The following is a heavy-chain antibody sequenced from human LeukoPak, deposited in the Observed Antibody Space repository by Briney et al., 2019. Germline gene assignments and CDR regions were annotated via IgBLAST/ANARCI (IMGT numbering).Heavy chain of an antibody. Sequence: GGSLRLSCAASGLAFNIAWMTWVREAPGKGLEWVGRIKSKNDGGTTDYAAPVQGRFTISRDASKNTLYLQMNSVKTEDTAVYSCTPLTYHYDSSGYYYVGYFQHWGQGTLVTVSS. CDR3: TPLTYHYDSSGYYYVGYFQH. CDR2: IKSKNDGGTT. D-gene: IGHD3-22*01. CDR1: GLAFNIAW. J-gene: IGHJ1*01. V-gene: IGHV3-15*05.